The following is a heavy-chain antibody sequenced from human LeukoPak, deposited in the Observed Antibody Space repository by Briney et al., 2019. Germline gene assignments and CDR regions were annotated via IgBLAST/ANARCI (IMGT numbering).Heavy chain of an antibody. CDR1: GFTFSSYG. Sequence: GGSLRLSCAASGFTFSSYGMHWVRQAPGKGLEWVAFIRYDGSNKYYADSVKGRFTISRDSSKNTLYLQMNSLRSEDTAVYYCATEAKNYYDSSGYSSWGQGTLVTVSS. D-gene: IGHD3-22*01. V-gene: IGHV3-30*02. J-gene: IGHJ5*02. CDR2: IRYDGSNK. CDR3: ATEAKNYYDSSGYSS.